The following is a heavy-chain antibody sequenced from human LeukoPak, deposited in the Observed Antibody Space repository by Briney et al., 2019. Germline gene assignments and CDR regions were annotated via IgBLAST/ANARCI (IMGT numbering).Heavy chain of an antibody. CDR3: ARDPPLEMATTHNWFDP. J-gene: IGHJ5*02. V-gene: IGHV4-39*02. Sequence: PSETLSLTCTVSGGSISSSSYYWGWIRQPPGKGLEWIGSIYYSGSTYYNPSLKSRVTISVDTSKNQFSLKLSSVTAADTAVYYCARDPPLEMATTHNWFDPWGQGTLVTVSS. CDR2: IYYSGST. CDR1: GGSISSSSYY. D-gene: IGHD5-24*01.